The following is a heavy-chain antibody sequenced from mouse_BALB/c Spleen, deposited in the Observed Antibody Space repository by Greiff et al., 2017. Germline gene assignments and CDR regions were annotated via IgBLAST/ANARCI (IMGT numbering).Heavy chain of an antibody. V-gene: IGHV3-2*02. CDR2: ISYSGST. CDR3: ARTYGNYYAMDY. CDR1: GYSITSDYA. J-gene: IGHJ4*01. D-gene: IGHD2-10*02. Sequence: VKLMESGPGLVKPSQSLSLTCTVTGYSITSDYAWNWIRQFPGNKLEWMGYISYSGSTSYNPSLKSRISITRDTSKNQFFLQLNSVTTEDTATYYCARTYGNYYAMDYWGQGTSVTVSS.